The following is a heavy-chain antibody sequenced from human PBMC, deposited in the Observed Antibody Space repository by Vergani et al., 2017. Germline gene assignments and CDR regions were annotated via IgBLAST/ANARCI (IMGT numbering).Heavy chain of an antibody. Sequence: QVQLVESGGGVVQPGRSLRLSCAASGFTFSSYGMHWVRQAPGKGLEWVAVIWYDGSNKYYADSVKGRFTISRDNCKNTLYLQMNSLRAEDTDVYYCASDWEDYSGIYQESDYWGQGTLVTVSS. CDR3: ASDWEDYSGIYQESDY. D-gene: IGHD1-26*01. J-gene: IGHJ4*02. V-gene: IGHV3-33*01. CDR1: GFTFSSYG. CDR2: IWYDGSNK.